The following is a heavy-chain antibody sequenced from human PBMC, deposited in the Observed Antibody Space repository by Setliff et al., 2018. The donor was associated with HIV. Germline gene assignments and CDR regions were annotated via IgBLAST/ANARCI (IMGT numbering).Heavy chain of an antibody. CDR3: ARVGYYGSSGYGGAFDI. Sequence: PSETLSLTCTVSGDSISSDFYWGWIRQPPGKGLEWIGSIYHSGNTYYMPSLQSRVTISVDMSKNQFSLNLNSVTAADTAVYYCARVGYYGSSGYGGAFDIWGQGTMVTVSS. D-gene: IGHD3-22*01. J-gene: IGHJ3*02. CDR2: IYHSGNT. CDR1: GDSISSDFY. V-gene: IGHV4-38-2*02.